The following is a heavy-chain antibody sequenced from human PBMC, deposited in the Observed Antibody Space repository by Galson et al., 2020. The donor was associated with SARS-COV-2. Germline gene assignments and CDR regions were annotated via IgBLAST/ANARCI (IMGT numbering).Heavy chain of an antibody. CDR2: ISYDGSNT. Sequence: GASLKIPCAAPGFTFSIYAMHWVRQAPGKGVEWVALISYDGSNTYYADSVKGRFTISRDDSENTLYLQMNSLRAEDTAVYYCASPRYHYGSGTTSPFDYWGQGTLVTVSS. CDR3: ASPRYHYGSGTTSPFDY. D-gene: IGHD3-10*01. J-gene: IGHJ4*02. CDR1: GFTFSIYA. V-gene: IGHV3-30*04.